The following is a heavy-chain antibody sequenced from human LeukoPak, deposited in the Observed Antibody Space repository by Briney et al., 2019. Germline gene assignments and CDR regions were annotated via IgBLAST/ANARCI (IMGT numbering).Heavy chain of an antibody. V-gene: IGHV4-61*02. CDR3: ARGYYDYVWGSYPTTYYMDV. CDR1: GGSISSGSYY. J-gene: IGHJ6*03. D-gene: IGHD3-16*02. Sequence: PSQTLSLTCTVSGGSISSGSYYWSWIRQPAGKGLEWIGRIYTSGSTNYNPSLKSRVTISVDTSKNQFSLKLSSVTAADTAVYYCARGYYDYVWGSYPTTYYMDVWGKGTTVTISS. CDR2: IYTSGST.